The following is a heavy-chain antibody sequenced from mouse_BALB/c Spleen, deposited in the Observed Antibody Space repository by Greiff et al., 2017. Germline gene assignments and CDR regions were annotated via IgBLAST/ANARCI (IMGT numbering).Heavy chain of an antibody. J-gene: IGHJ3*01. V-gene: IGHV14-3*02. D-gene: IGHD1-1*01. CDR3: ARPPYYYGSSPWFAY. Sequence: VQLQQSGAELVKPGASVKLSCTASGFNIKDTYMHWVKQRPEQGLEWIGRIDPANGNTKYDPKFQGKATITADTSSNTAYLQLSSLTSEDTAVYYCARPPYYYGSSPWFAYWGQGTLVTVSA. CDR1: GFNIKDTY. CDR2: IDPANGNT.